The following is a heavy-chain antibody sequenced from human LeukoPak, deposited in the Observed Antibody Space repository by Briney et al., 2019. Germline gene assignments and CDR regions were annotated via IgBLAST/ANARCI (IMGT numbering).Heavy chain of an antibody. CDR3: ARDEGIAAAGTPFDY. D-gene: IGHD6-13*01. Sequence: PGGSLRLSCAAPGFTFSSYWMSWVRQAPGKGLEWVANIKQDGSEKYYVDSVKGRFTISRDNAKNSLYLQMNSLRAEDTAVYYCARDEGIAAAGTPFDYWGQGTLVTVSS. CDR2: IKQDGSEK. CDR1: GFTFSSYW. J-gene: IGHJ4*02. V-gene: IGHV3-7*01.